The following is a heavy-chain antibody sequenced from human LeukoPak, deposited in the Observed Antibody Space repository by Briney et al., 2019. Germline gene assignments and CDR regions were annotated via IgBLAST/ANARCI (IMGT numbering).Heavy chain of an antibody. CDR3: ARWGSNMAREKGDH. D-gene: IGHD3-10*01. V-gene: IGHV4-59*08. CDR2: IYYSGIT. J-gene: IGHJ4*02. CDR1: GGSISDYY. Sequence: PSETLSLTCTVSGGSISDYYWSWIRQPPGKGLEWIGYIYYSGITNYNPSLKTRVTILVDTSKNQFSLKLSSVTAADTAVYYCARWGSNMAREKGDHWGQGTLVTVSS.